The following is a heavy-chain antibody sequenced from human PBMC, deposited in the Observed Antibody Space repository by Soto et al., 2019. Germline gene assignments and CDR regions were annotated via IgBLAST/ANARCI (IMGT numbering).Heavy chain of an antibody. V-gene: IGHV1-69*04. CDR2: IIPILGIA. CDR1: GGTFSSYT. D-gene: IGHD2-15*01. CDR3: ARDLCSGGSCQGSGYYMGV. Sequence: EASVKVSCKASGGTFSSYTISWVRQAPGQGLEWMGRIIPILGIANYAQKFQGRVTITADKSTSTAYMELSSLRSEDTAVYYCARDLCSGGSCQGSGYYMGVWGKGTTVTVSS. J-gene: IGHJ6*03.